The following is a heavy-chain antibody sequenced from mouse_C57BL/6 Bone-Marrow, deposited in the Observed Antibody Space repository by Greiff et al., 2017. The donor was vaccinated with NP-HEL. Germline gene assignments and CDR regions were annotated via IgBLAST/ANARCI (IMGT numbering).Heavy chain of an antibody. CDR2: ISSGGSYT. CDR3: ARRTYGNYLDY. CDR1: GFTFSSYG. J-gene: IGHJ2*01. D-gene: IGHD2-1*01. Sequence: DVQLVESGGDLVKPGGSLKLSCAASGFTFSSYGMSWVRQTPDKRLEWVATISSGGSYTYYPDSVKGRFTISRDNAKNTLYLQMSSLKSEDTAMYYCARRTYGNYLDYWGQGTTLTVSS. V-gene: IGHV5-6*01.